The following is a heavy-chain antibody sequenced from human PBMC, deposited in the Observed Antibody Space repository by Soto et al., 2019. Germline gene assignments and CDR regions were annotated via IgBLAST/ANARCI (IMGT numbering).Heavy chain of an antibody. J-gene: IGHJ4*02. D-gene: IGHD3-22*01. Sequence: GESLKISCSASGYSFTIYWIGLVLQIPGKFLEWMGIIYPGDSDTRYSPSFQGQVTISVERSISTAYLQWSSLKASDTAMYYCARQYYYDTTGPAPLFDYWGQGTLVTVSS. CDR1: GYSFTIYW. CDR2: IYPGDSDT. CDR3: ARQYYYDTTGPAPLFDY. V-gene: IGHV5-51*01.